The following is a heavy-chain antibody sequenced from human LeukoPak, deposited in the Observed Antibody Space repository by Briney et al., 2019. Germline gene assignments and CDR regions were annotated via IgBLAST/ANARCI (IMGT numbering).Heavy chain of an antibody. Sequence: PGGSLRLSCAASGFTLSDVWMSWVRQAPGKGLAWVAHIRQDGSEIHYVDSVKGRFTISRDNAKNSLYLQMNSLRAEDTAVYYCARGIIDFWSGYDIDAFDPWGQGTLVTVSS. V-gene: IGHV3-7*04. CDR3: ARGIIDFWSGYDIDAFDP. J-gene: IGHJ5*02. CDR2: IRQDGSEI. D-gene: IGHD3-3*01. CDR1: GFTLSDVW.